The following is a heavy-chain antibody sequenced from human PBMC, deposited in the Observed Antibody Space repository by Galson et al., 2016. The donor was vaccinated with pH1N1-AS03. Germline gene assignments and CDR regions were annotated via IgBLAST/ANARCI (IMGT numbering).Heavy chain of an antibody. CDR2: IAAAGPT. J-gene: IGHJ4*02. D-gene: IGHD2-15*01. Sequence: SLRLSCAASGFTVSRNDMHWVRQAPGKGLEWVSIIAAAGPTQYADSVKGRFTITRDNAKNSLYLEMNSLRAEDTAVYYCAKSPGYCGAGSCSDQGSFDYWGQGTLVTVSS. V-gene: IGHV3-13*01. CDR3: AKSPGYCGAGSCSDQGSFDY. CDR1: GFTVSRND.